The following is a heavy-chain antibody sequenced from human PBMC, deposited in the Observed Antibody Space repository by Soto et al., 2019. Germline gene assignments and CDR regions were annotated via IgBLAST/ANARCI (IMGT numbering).Heavy chain of an antibody. D-gene: IGHD3-22*01. CDR1: GGSIISYY. J-gene: IGHJ5*02. CDR3: ARVRNYYDSSGYYYSNWFDP. Sequence: SETLSLTCTVSGGSIISYYWSWIRQPPGKGLEWIGYIYYSGSTNYNPSLKSRVTISVDTSKSQFSLKLSSVTAADTAVYYCARVRNYYDSSGYYYSNWFDPWGQGTLVTVSS. V-gene: IGHV4-59*01. CDR2: IYYSGST.